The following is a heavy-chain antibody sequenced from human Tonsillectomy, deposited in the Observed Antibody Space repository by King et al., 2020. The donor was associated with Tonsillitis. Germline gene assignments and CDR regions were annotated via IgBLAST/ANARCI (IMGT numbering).Heavy chain of an antibody. D-gene: IGHD3-9*01. CDR2: ISTDNGNT. J-gene: IGHJ4*02. V-gene: IGHV1-18*04. CDR3: ARQLYHILTGYFFPYYFDY. Sequence: VQLVESGAEMKKPGASVKVSCKASGYTFTSYGISWVRQAPGQGLEWTGWISTDNGNTNYAQKLQGRVTMTTDTSTSTAYMELRSLRSDDTAVYYCARQLYHILTGYFFPYYFDYWGQGTLVTVSS. CDR1: GYTFTSYG.